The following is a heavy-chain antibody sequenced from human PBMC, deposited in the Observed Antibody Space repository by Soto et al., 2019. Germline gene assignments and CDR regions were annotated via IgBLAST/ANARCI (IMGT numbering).Heavy chain of an antibody. Sequence: QVQLQESGPGLVKPSQTLSLTCTVSGGSISSGDYYWSWIRQPPGKGLEWIGYIYYSGSTYYNPSLKSRVTISVDTSKNQFSLKLSSVTAADTAVYYCARAHPKGGIVATTFVIDWFDPWGQGTLVTVSS. V-gene: IGHV4-30-4*01. D-gene: IGHD5-12*01. CDR1: GGSISSGDYY. CDR3: ARAHPKGGIVATTFVIDWFDP. J-gene: IGHJ5*02. CDR2: IYYSGST.